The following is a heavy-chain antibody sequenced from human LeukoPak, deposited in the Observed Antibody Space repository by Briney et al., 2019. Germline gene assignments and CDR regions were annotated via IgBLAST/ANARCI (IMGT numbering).Heavy chain of an antibody. D-gene: IGHD6-19*01. V-gene: IGHV4-39*07. CDR3: ARVGRNGGWHFDY. CDR2: IYYSGKT. CDR1: GRSIDSDSYH. J-gene: IGHJ4*02. Sequence: SETLSLTCTVSGRSIDSDSYHWGRIRQPPGKGLEWIGSIYYSGKTFYNPSLQSRVTISLATSKTQFSLNLGSVTAADTAVYYCARVGRNGGWHFDYWGQGTLVTVSS.